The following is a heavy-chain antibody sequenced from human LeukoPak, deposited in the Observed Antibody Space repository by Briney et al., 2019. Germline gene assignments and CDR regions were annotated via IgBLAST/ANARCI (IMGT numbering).Heavy chain of an antibody. CDR3: ARLTLRGPADY. V-gene: IGHV5-51*01. Sequence: GESLKISCWGSGYSFTDYWIGWVRLMPGRGLEFMGIIYPDDSNIRYSPSFQGQVTISADRSINTAYLQWSNLQASDTAMYYCARLTLRGPADYWGQGTLVTVSS. J-gene: IGHJ4*02. CDR1: GYSFTDYW. CDR2: IYPDDSNI. D-gene: IGHD3-10*01.